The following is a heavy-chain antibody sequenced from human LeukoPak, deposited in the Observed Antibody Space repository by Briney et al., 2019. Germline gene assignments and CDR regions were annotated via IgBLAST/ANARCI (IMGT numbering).Heavy chain of an antibody. V-gene: IGHV3-23*01. J-gene: IGHJ4*02. Sequence: GGSLRLSCTASGFTFGDYAMSWVRQAPGKGLEWVSAISGSGGSTYYADSVKGRFTISRDNSKNTLYLQMNSLRAEDTAVYYCAKRGDSSSWYLGYWGQGTLVTVSS. CDR3: AKRGDSSSWYLGY. D-gene: IGHD6-13*01. CDR2: ISGSGGST. CDR1: GFTFGDYA.